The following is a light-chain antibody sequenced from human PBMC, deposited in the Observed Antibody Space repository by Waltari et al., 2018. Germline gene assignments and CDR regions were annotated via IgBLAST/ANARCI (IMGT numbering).Light chain of an antibody. CDR1: SGSVSTSYY. V-gene: IGLV8-61*01. J-gene: IGLJ3*02. Sequence: QTVVTQEPSFSVSPGGTVTLTCGLSSGSVSTSYYPSWYQQTPGQAPRTLIYSTNTRSSGVPDRFSCSILGNKAALTITGAQADDESDYCCVLYMGSGIWVFGGGTKLTVL. CDR3: VLYMGSGIWV. CDR2: STN.